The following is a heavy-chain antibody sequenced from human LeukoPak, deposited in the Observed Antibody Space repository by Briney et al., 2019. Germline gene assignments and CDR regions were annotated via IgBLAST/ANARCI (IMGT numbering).Heavy chain of an antibody. CDR3: ARGGSYYQWDYYYYMDV. J-gene: IGHJ6*03. Sequence: SETLSLTCAVYGGSFSGYYWSWIRQPPGKGLEWIGYIYYSGSTNYNPSLKSRVTISVDTSKNQFSLKLSSVTAADTAVYYCARGGSYYQWDYYYYMDVWGKGTTVTISS. CDR1: GGSFSGYY. V-gene: IGHV4-59*01. D-gene: IGHD1-26*01. CDR2: IYYSGST.